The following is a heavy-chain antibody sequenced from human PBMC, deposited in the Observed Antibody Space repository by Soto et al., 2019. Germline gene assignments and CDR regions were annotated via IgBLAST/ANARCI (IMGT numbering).Heavy chain of an antibody. J-gene: IGHJ4*02. Sequence: LSLTCTVSGASISDTSYYWGWVRQSPGKGLQWIGSICSSGTTYYTPSLKSRVAMSVDPSTNQLSLNLDSVTAADTALYFCARHRRETGTYAQPLDYWGRGTLVTSPQ. CDR3: ARHRRETGTYAQPLDY. CDR1: GASISDTSYY. CDR2: ICSSGTT. D-gene: IGHD1-1*01. V-gene: IGHV4-39*01.